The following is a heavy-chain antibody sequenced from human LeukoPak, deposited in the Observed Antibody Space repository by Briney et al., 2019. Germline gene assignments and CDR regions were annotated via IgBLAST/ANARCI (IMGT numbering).Heavy chain of an antibody. CDR1: GFTVSSNC. CDR2: IYSGGST. Sequence: GESLRLSCAASGFTVSSNCMSWVRQAPGKGLEWVSVIYSGGSTYYADSVKGRFTISRDNSKNTLYLQMNSLRAEDTAVYYCARRDTAMGPFDCWGQGTLVTVSS. J-gene: IGHJ4*02. D-gene: IGHD5-18*01. CDR3: ARRDTAMGPFDC. V-gene: IGHV3-66*02.